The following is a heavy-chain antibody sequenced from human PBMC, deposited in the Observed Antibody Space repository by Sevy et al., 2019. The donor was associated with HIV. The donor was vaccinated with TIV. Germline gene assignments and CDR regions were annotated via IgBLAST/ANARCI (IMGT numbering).Heavy chain of an antibody. J-gene: IGHJ4*02. CDR1: GGSISSGDYY. CDR3: ARGYYYDSSGYYYPN. V-gene: IGHV4-30-4*01. Sequence: SETLSLTCTVSGGSISSGDYYWSWIRQPPGKGLEWIGYIYYRGSTYYNPSLKSRVTISVDTSKNQFSLKLSSVTAADTAVYYCARGYYYDSSGYYYPNWGQGTLVTVSS. D-gene: IGHD3-22*01. CDR2: IYYRGST.